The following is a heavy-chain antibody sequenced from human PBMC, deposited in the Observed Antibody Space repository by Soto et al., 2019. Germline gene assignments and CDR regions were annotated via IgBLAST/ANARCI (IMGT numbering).Heavy chain of an antibody. V-gene: IGHV4-34*01. D-gene: IGHD3-3*01. CDR3: ARGQYYDFWSGYLSPFDY. Sequence: SETLSLTCAVSGGPITSGGYYWSWIRQPPGKGLEWIGEINHSGSTNYNPSLKSRVTISVDTSKNQFSLKLSSVTAADTAVYYCARGQYYDFWSGYLSPFDYWGQGTLVTVSS. J-gene: IGHJ4*02. CDR1: GGPITSGGYY. CDR2: INHSGST.